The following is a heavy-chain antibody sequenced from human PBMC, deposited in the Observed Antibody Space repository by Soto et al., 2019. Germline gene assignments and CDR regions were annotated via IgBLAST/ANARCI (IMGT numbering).Heavy chain of an antibody. D-gene: IGHD3-22*01. CDR1: GFRFIDNA. V-gene: IGHV3-30*03. Sequence: GGSLRLSCAASGFRFIDNALHWVRQAPGKGLEWVASTSYDGGSRYYADSVKGRFTMSRDSYRKTVHLQMSGLRPDDTAEYFCARAVMYYDESGSFRGYYFDFWGPGTQVTVSS. J-gene: IGHJ4*02. CDR2: TSYDGGSR. CDR3: ARAVMYYDESGSFRGYYFDF.